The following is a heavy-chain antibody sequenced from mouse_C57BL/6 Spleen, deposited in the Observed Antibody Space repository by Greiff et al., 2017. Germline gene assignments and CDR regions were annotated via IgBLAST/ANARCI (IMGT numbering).Heavy chain of an antibody. J-gene: IGHJ2*01. V-gene: IGHV5-15*01. CDR3: ARLGDYDAYYFDY. CDR2: ISNLAYSI. Sequence: EVMLVESGGGLVQPGGSLKLSCAASGFTFSDYGMAWVRQAPRKGPEWVAFISNLAYSIYYADTVTGRFTISRENAKNTLYLEMSSLRSEDTAMYYCARLGDYDAYYFDYWGQGTTLTVSS. CDR1: GFTFSDYG. D-gene: IGHD2-4*01.